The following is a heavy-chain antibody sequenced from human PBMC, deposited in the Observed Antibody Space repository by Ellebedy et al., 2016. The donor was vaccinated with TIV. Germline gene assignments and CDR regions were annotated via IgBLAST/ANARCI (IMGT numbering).Heavy chain of an antibody. CDR1: GGSISNSDFY. V-gene: IGHV4-39*07. Sequence: MPSETLSLTCTVYGGSISNSDFYWHCIRQPPGKGLEWIGSIPYSRSAYYNPSLKSRVAVSVDSSKNQFSLNLSSVTSADTAVNYCARDPALPRGQFDTWGQGTLVTVSS. CDR3: ARDPALPRGQFDT. CDR2: IPYSRSA. J-gene: IGHJ5*02.